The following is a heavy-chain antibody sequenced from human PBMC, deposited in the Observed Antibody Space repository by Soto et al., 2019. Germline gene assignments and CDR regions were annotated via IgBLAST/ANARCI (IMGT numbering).Heavy chain of an antibody. D-gene: IGHD3-3*01. J-gene: IGHJ6*02. CDR2: VSLDSDSI. CDR1: GSDFSTYS. CDR3: ARLYYDYV. Sequence: GGSLRLSCRASGSDFSTYSMDWVRQAPGQGLEWIAYVSLDSDSIQYADSVKGRFTISRDDAENSLYLQMDSLRDEDTATYYCARLYYDYVWGQGTTVTVSS. V-gene: IGHV3-48*02.